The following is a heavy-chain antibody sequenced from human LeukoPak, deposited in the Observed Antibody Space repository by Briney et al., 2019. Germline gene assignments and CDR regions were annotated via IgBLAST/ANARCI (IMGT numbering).Heavy chain of an antibody. CDR1: GFSLSSYA. CDR3: AKAPVTSCRGAYCYPFDY. V-gene: IGHV3-23*01. D-gene: IGHD2-21*01. J-gene: IGHJ4*02. Sequence: PGGSLRLSCAASGFSLSSYAMSWVRQAPGKGLEWVSAISSTDAGTYHADSVRGRFTISRDSSKNTLYLQMNSLRAEDAAVYYCAKAPVTSCRGAYCYPFDYWGQATLVTVSS. CDR2: ISSTDAGT.